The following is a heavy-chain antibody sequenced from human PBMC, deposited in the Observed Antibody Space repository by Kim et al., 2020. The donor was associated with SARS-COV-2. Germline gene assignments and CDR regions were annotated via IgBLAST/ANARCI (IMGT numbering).Heavy chain of an antibody. Sequence: PPLKSRLHISVDTSKNQFSLKLSSVTAADTAVYYCARGPIYDSSGYYYYWGQGTLVTVSS. D-gene: IGHD3-22*01. CDR3: ARGPIYDSSGYYYY. J-gene: IGHJ4*02. V-gene: IGHV4-59*09.